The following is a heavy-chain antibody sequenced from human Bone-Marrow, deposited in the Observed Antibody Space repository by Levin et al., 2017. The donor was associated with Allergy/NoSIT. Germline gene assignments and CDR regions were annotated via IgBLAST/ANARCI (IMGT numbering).Heavy chain of an antibody. Sequence: GESLKISCEASGYIFTDYYIHWVRQAPGQGLEWMGWVNPKTGGTHYIQKFEGRVTMTRDASLSTAYMELSRLTSDDPAVYFCAILTHYYDSSGPHSFDVWGQGTMVTVTS. CDR1: GYIFTDYY. V-gene: IGHV1-2*02. CDR3: AILTHYYDSSGPHSFDV. D-gene: IGHD3-22*01. CDR2: VNPKTGGT. J-gene: IGHJ3*01.